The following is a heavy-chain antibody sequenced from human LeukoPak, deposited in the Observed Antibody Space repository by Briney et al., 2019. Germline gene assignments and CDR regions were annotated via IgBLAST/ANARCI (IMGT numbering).Heavy chain of an antibody. D-gene: IGHD2-2*01. CDR1: GGSFSGYY. Sequence: SETLSLTCAVYGGSFSGYYWSWIRQPPGKGLEWIGEINHSGSTNYNPSLKSRVTISVDTSKNQFSLKLSSVTAADTAVYYCARQVVVVPAAMVIRYYYYYMDVWGKGTTVTISS. V-gene: IGHV4-34*01. CDR2: INHSGST. CDR3: ARQVVVVPAAMVIRYYYYYMDV. J-gene: IGHJ6*03.